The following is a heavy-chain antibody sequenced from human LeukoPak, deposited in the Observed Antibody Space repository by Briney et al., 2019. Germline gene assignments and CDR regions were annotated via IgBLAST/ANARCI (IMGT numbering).Heavy chain of an antibody. CDR2: IYYSGST. V-gene: IGHV4-59*01. CDR1: VGSISSYY. CDR3: ACGVAGTAVDY. D-gene: IGHD6-19*01. Sequence: PSETLSLTCTVSVGSISSYYWSWIRQPPGKGLEWIGYIYYSGSTNYNPSLKSRVTISVDTSKNQFSLKLSSVTAADTAVYYCACGVAGTAVDYWGQGTLVTVSS. J-gene: IGHJ4*02.